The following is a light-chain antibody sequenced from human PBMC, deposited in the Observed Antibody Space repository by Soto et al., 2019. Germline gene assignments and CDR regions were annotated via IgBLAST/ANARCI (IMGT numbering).Light chain of an antibody. CDR1: TSDVGGYNY. CDR3: CSYAGSYTFYV. J-gene: IGLJ1*01. Sequence: QSVLTQPRSVSGSPGQSVTISCTGTTSDVGGYNYVSWYQQHPGKVPKLMIYDVTKRPSGVPDRFSGSKPGNTASLTISGLRPDDEADYYCCSYAGSYTFYVFGTGTRSPS. V-gene: IGLV2-11*01. CDR2: DVT.